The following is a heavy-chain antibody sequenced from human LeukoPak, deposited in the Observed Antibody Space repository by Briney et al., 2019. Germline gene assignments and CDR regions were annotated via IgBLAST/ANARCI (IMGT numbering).Heavy chain of an antibody. D-gene: IGHD5-12*01. J-gene: IGHJ6*02. V-gene: IGHV3-30-3*01. Sequence: GGSLRLSCVASGFTFSNHAMHWVRQAPGKGLEWVAIIASDGTKAYYADSVKGRFSISRDNSKNTVDLQMNTLRTEDTAIYYCAKDRSQVAIYKGALDVWGQGTTVTVSS. CDR1: GFTFSNHA. CDR3: AKDRSQVAIYKGALDV. CDR2: IASDGTKA.